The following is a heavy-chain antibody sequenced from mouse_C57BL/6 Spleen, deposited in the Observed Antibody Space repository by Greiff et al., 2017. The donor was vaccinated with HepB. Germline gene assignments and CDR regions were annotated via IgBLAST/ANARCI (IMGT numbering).Heavy chain of an antibody. CDR3: AMGYYGNGAFAY. CDR1: GYTFTSYW. CDR2: IHPSDSDT. J-gene: IGHJ3*01. V-gene: IGHV1-74*01. Sequence: VQLQQPGAELVKPGASVKVSCKASGYTFTSYWMHWVKQRPGQGLEWIGRIHPSDSDTNYNQKFKGKATLTVDKSSSTAYMQLSSLTSEDSAVYYCAMGYYGNGAFAYWGQGTLVTVSA. D-gene: IGHD2-1*01.